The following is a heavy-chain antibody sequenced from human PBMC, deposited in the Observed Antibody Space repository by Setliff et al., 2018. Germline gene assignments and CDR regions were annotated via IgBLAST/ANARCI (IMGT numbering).Heavy chain of an antibody. CDR3: AREGVDTRSSTDYRYYMDV. J-gene: IGHJ6*03. Sequence: ASVKVSCKASGGTFSTYAISWVRQAPGQGLEWMGGIISMFGTTNYAQKFQDRVTIITDESTSTAYMELRSLRTEDTAVYYCAREGVDTRSSTDYRYYMDVWGKGTMVTVSS. D-gene: IGHD5-18*01. CDR2: IISMFGTT. CDR1: GGTFSTYA. V-gene: IGHV1-69*05.